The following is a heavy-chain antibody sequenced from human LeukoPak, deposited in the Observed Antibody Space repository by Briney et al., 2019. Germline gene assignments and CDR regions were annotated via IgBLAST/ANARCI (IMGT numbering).Heavy chain of an antibody. Sequence: GASVKVSCKASGYTFTSCDINWVRQATGQGPGWMGWMNPNSRNTGYGQSFQGRITMTRDISIGTAYMELSNLTSEDTAIYYCTRGSSGRRDNWGQGTLVTVSA. J-gene: IGHJ4*02. D-gene: IGHD6-19*01. V-gene: IGHV1-8*01. CDR3: TRGSSGRRDN. CDR1: GYTFTSCD. CDR2: MNPNSRNT.